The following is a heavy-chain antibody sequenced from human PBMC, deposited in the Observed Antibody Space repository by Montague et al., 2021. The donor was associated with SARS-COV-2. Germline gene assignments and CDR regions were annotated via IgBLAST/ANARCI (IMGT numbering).Heavy chain of an antibody. J-gene: IGHJ4*02. D-gene: IGHD5-18*01. Sequence: SETLSLTCAVYGGSFSGYYWSWIRQPPGKGLEWIGEINHSGSTNYNPSLKSRVTISVDTSKNQFSLKLSSVTAADTAVYYCARGGGYSYGGIDYWGQGTLGTVSS. CDR3: ARGGGYSYGGIDY. V-gene: IGHV4-34*01. CDR1: GGSFSGYY. CDR2: INHSGST.